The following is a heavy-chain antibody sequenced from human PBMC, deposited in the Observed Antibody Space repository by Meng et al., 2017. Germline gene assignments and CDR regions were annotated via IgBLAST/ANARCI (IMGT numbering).Heavy chain of an antibody. D-gene: IGHD6-13*01. CDR2: IYYSGST. J-gene: IGHJ4*02. CDR3: ARGEYQSSSWYLTLTTCDY. V-gene: IGHV4-59*01. Sequence: SETLSLTCTVSGGSISSYYWSWIRQPPGKGLEWIGYIYYSGSTNYNPSLKSRVTITVDTSKNQFALKLSSVTAAVTAVYYGARGEYQSSSWYLTLTTCDYWGQGTLVTVSS. CDR1: GGSISSYY.